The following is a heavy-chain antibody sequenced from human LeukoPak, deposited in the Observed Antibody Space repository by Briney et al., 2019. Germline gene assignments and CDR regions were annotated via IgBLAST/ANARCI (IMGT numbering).Heavy chain of an antibody. D-gene: IGHD3-10*01. CDR2: INHSGST. J-gene: IGHJ4*02. Sequence: NPSETLSLTCTVSGGSISSSYYYWGWIRQPPGKGLEWIGEINHSGSTNYNPSLKSRVTISVDTSKNQFSLKLSSVTAADTAVYYCARGASMVRGVRDFDYWGQGTLVTVSS. V-gene: IGHV4-39*07. CDR1: GGSISSSYYY. CDR3: ARGASMVRGVRDFDY.